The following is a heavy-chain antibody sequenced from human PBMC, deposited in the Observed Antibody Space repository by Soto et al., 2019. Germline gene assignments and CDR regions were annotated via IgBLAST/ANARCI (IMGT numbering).Heavy chain of an antibody. CDR2: ISAYNGNT. Sequence: ASVKVSCKSSGYTFTSCCISWVRQAPGQGLECMGWISAYNGNTNYAQKLQGRVTMTTDTSASTAYMELRSLRSDDTAVYYCARDPSQWLVPYYYGMDVWGQGTTVTVSS. J-gene: IGHJ6*02. V-gene: IGHV1-18*04. CDR1: GYTFTSCC. D-gene: IGHD6-19*01. CDR3: ARDPSQWLVPYYYGMDV.